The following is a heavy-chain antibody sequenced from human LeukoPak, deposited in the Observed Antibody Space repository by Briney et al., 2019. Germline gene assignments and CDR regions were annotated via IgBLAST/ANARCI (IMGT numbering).Heavy chain of an antibody. Sequence: GASVKVSCKAPGYTLISYVISGVRQAPRQGLECMGWISGYNGNTNNAQRLQGRVTMTTDTSTSTAYMELRSLSSDDTAVYYCARDRPYYYDSSAYYPDFWGQGTLVTVSS. J-gene: IGHJ4*02. CDR1: GYTLISYV. D-gene: IGHD3-22*01. CDR3: ARDRPYYYDSSAYYPDF. V-gene: IGHV1-18*01. CDR2: ISGYNGNT.